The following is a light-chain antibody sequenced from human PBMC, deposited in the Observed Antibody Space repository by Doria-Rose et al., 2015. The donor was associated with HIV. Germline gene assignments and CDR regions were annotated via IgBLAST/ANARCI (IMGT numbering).Light chain of an antibody. CDR1: QSFRSTY. Sequence: TQSPGTLSLSPGERATLSCRASQSFRSTYLAWYQQKPGKAPSLLIYDGSTRATGIPDRFSASGSGTDFTLTINRLEPEDFALYYCHQYGTSWTFGQGTKVEI. V-gene: IGKV3-20*01. CDR3: HQYGTSWT. CDR2: DGS. J-gene: IGKJ1*01.